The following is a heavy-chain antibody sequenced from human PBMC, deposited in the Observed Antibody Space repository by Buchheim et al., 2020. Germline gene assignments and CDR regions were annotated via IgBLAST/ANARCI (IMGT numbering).Heavy chain of an antibody. V-gene: IGHV1-69*01. D-gene: IGHD3-22*01. CDR3: ARGPSGYPDSSGYAVY. CDR2: IIPILKTP. Sequence: KRPGSSVKVSCKVSGGIFSSYAISWVRQAPGQGLEWMGGIIPILKTPNYAQKFQGRVTITADESARTAYMELSSLTSDDTAMYYCARGPSGYPDSSGYAVYWGEGSL. CDR1: GGIFSSYA. J-gene: IGHJ4*02.